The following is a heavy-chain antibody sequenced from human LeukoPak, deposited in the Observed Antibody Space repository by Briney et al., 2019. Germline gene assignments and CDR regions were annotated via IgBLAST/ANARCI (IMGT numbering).Heavy chain of an antibody. V-gene: IGHV4-34*01. CDR1: GGSFSGYY. CDR3: ARGRYSSSSGYFQH. CDR2: INHSGST. D-gene: IGHD6-6*01. Sequence: SETLSLTCAVYGGSFSGYYWSWIRQPPGKGLEWIGEINHSGSTNYNPSLKSRVTISVDTSKNQLSLKLSSVTAADTAVYYCARGRYSSSSGYFQHWGQGTLVTVSS. J-gene: IGHJ1*01.